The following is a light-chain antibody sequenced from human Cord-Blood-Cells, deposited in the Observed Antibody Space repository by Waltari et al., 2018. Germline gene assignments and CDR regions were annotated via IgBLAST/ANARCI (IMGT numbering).Light chain of an antibody. Sequence: EIVLTQSPGTLSLSPGERATISCRASQRFSSSYLAWYQQKPGQAPRLLIYGASSRAAGIPDRVSGSGSGTDFTLTSSRLEPEDFAVYYCQQYGSSPMYSFGQGTKLEIK. CDR1: QRFSSSY. V-gene: IGKV3-20*01. J-gene: IGKJ2*03. CDR3: QQYGSSPMYS. CDR2: GAS.